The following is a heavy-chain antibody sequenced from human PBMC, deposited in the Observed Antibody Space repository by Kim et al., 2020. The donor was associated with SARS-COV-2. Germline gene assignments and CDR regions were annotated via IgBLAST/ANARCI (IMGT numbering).Heavy chain of an antibody. CDR3: AKDLGSTRASYFDY. Sequence: ADSVKGRFTISRDNSKNTLYLQMNSLRAEDTAVYYCAKDLGSTRASYFDYWGQGTLVTVSS. J-gene: IGHJ4*02. D-gene: IGHD2-2*01. V-gene: IGHV3-30*02.